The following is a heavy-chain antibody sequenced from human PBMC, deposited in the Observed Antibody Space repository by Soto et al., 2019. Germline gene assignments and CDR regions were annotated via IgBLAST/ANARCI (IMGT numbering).Heavy chain of an antibody. CDR2: ISGSGDSP. V-gene: IGHV3-23*01. D-gene: IGHD2-2*01. CDR1: GFSFSTYT. CDR3: AKARCSTSNCYVPDY. J-gene: IGHJ4*02. Sequence: WGSLRLSCAASGFSFSTYTMSWVRRAPGKGLEWVSTISGSGDSPSYADSVQGRFTISRDNPKRALYLQMNNLRAEDTAMYYCAKARCSTSNCYVPDYWGQGTLVTVSS.